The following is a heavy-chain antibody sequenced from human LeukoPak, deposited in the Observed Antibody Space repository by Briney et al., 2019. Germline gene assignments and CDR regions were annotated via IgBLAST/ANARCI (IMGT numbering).Heavy chain of an antibody. CDR3: ARSQRINAFHI. CDR1: GGTFSSYA. D-gene: IGHD6-25*01. CDR2: IIPIFGTA. J-gene: IGHJ3*02. V-gene: IGHV1-69*13. Sequence: ASVKVSCKASGGTFSSYAISWVRQAPGQGLEWMGGIIPIFGTANYAQKFQGRVTITADESTSTAHMDLSSLRSEDTAVYYCARSQRINAFHIWGQGTMVTVSS.